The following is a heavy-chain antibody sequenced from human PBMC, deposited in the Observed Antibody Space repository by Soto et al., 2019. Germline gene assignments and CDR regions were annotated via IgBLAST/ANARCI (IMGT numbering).Heavy chain of an antibody. CDR2: ISYDGSNK. J-gene: IGHJ4*02. Sequence: GGSLRLSCAASGFTFSSYGMHWVRQAPGKGLEWVAVISYDGSNKYYADSVKGRFTISRDNSKNTLYLQMNSLRAEDTAVYYCAKASSPDYWGQGTLVTVSS. V-gene: IGHV3-30*18. CDR3: AKASSPDY. CDR1: GFTFSSYG.